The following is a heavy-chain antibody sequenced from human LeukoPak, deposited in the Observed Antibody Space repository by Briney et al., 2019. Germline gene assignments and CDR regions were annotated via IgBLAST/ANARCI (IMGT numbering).Heavy chain of an antibody. J-gene: IGHJ4*02. CDR3: ARAPKDAGYFDY. V-gene: IGHV3-33*08. CDR2: IWYDGSNK. CDR1: GFTLSSYG. D-gene: IGHD1-1*01. Sequence: PGGSLRLSCSASGFTLSSYGIHWVRQAPGKGLEWVAVIWYDGSNKYYADSVKGRFTISRDNSKNTLYLQMNSLRAEDTAVYYCARAPKDAGYFDYWGQGTLVTVSS.